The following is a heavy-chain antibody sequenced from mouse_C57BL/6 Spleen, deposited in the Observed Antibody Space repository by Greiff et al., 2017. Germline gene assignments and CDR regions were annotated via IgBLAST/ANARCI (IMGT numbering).Heavy chain of an antibody. V-gene: IGHV1-53*01. D-gene: IGHD2-1*01. CDR3: SSSSYGIGSAFGD. Sequence: QVQLQQPGAELVRPGTSVKLSCTASGYTFTSYWMHWVKQRPVQGLEWIGNINPNDGGTHYNQKFKSKATLTVDKSSSTAYMQLSSLTSEDPAVDYCSSSSYGIGSAFGDWGQGTTVTVSS. J-gene: IGHJ2*01. CDR1: GYTFTSYW. CDR2: INPNDGGT.